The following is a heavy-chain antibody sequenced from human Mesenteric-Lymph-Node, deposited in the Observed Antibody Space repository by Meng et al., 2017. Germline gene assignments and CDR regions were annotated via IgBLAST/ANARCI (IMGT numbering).Heavy chain of an antibody. Sequence: EGQRVDAGGGVVEPGQSLRLSCAAAGLSFINVWMNWVRQAPGEGLEGVRRIRIKTDGGTTDYAAPVKGRFTISRDDTKNTLSLQMNSLKTEDTAVYYFTTWGGAWGQGTLVTVSS. CDR3: TTWGGA. D-gene: IGHD7-27*01. CDR2: IRIKTDGGTT. J-gene: IGHJ5*02. V-gene: IGHV3-15*01. CDR1: GLSFINVW.